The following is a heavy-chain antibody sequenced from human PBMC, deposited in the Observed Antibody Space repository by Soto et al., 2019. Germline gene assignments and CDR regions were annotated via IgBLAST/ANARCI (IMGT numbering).Heavy chain of an antibody. V-gene: IGHV3-48*02. CDR3: TRVSDSLGWFGVANFLDS. D-gene: IGHD3-10*01. CDR2: IDGTSTTI. Sequence: EVQLVECGGGMVQPGGSLRLSCAASGFIFTNYNMNWVRQAPGKGLEWVSYIDGTSTTIYYADSVLGRFTISRDNAKNAVFLRMSSLRDDDTAQYYCTRVSDSLGWFGVANFLDSWGQGALVTVSS. J-gene: IGHJ5*01. CDR1: GFIFTNYN.